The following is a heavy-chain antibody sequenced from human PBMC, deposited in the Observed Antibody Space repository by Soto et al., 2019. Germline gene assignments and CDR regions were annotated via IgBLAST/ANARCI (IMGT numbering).Heavy chain of an antibody. V-gene: IGHV4-34*01. J-gene: IGHJ4*02. CDR2: INHSGST. CDR1: GGSFSGYY. Sequence: SETLSLTCAVYGGSFSGYYWSWIRQPPGKGLEWIGEINHSGSTNYNPSLKSRVTISVDTSKNQFSLKLSSVTAADTAVYYCARGRSNVLRFLEWLFDLDYWGQGTLVTVSS. CDR3: ARGRSNVLRFLEWLFDLDY. D-gene: IGHD3-3*01.